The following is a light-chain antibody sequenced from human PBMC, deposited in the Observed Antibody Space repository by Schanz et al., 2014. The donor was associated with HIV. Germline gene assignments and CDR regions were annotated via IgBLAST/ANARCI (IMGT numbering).Light chain of an antibody. CDR2: EGN. Sequence: QSALTQPPSASGSPGQSVTISCTGTSSDVGGYNYVSWYQHHPGKAPKLLISEGNKRPSGVPDRFSGSKSGNTASLTVSGLQAEDEADYYCSSYEGIHNWVFGGGTKLTVL. V-gene: IGLV2-8*01. CDR1: SSDVGGYNY. J-gene: IGLJ2*01. CDR3: SSYEGIHNWV.